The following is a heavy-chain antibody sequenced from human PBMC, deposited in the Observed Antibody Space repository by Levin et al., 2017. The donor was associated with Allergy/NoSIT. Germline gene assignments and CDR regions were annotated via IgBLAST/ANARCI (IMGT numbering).Heavy chain of an antibody. J-gene: IGHJ3*02. CDR2: ISAYNYNT. CDR3: ARDGYSGYDYRRGAFDI. Sequence: GESLKISCKASGYTFTSYGISWVRQAPGQGLEWMGWISAYNYNTNFAQKFQGRVTMTTGTSTSTAYMELRSLRSDDTAVYYCARDGYSGYDYRRGAFDIWGQGTMVTVSS. CDR1: GYTFTSYG. D-gene: IGHD5-12*01. V-gene: IGHV1-18*01.